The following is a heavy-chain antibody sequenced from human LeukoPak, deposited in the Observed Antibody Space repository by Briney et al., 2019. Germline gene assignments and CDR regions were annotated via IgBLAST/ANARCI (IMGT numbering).Heavy chain of an antibody. CDR3: ARRDFSGWNYYDY. D-gene: IGHD6-19*01. Sequence: SSETLSLTCTVSGXSMNSYYWSWIRQPPGKGLEWIGHIYYSGSTKYNPSLESRVTISVDTSKNQFSLKLSSVTAADTAVYYCARRDFSGWNYYDYWGQGTLVTVSS. J-gene: IGHJ4*02. CDR2: IYYSGST. CDR1: GXSMNSYY. V-gene: IGHV4-59*01.